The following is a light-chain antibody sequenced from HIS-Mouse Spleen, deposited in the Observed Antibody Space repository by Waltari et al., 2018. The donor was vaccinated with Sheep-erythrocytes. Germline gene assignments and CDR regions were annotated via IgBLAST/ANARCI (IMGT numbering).Light chain of an antibody. V-gene: IGKV1-8*01. CDR1: QSISIY. Sequence: AIRMTPSPSSFSASTGSRPTITCRARQSISIYLAWYQQKPRKAPKLLIYAASTVQSGVPSRFSGSGSGTDFTLTISCLQSEDFATYYCQQYYSYPPTFGQGTKVEIK. CDR2: AAS. J-gene: IGKJ1*01. CDR3: QQYYSYPPT.